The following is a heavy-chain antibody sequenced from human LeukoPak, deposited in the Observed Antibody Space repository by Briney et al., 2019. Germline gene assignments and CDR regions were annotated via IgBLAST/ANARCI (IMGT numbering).Heavy chain of an antibody. CDR3: AGVGYSSSWYGFGYFDY. D-gene: IGHD6-13*01. J-gene: IGHJ4*02. CDR2: ISAYNGNT. V-gene: IGHV1-18*01. Sequence: ASVKVSCKASGDTFTSYGISWVRQAPGQGLEWMGWISAYNGNTNYAQKLQGRVTMTTDTSTSTAYMELRSLRSDDTAVYYCAGVGYSSSWYGFGYFDYWGQGTLVTVSS. CDR1: GDTFTSYG.